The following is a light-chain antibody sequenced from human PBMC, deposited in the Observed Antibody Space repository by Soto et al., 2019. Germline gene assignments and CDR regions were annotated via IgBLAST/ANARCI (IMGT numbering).Light chain of an antibody. J-gene: IGKJ3*01. CDR3: QKYHGAPPDT. Sequence: DIPMTQSPSSLSATVGDRVTITCRASQDISNYLAGHQQKPGKGPKLLIYAASTLQPGVPSRFSGSGSGTDFTLTISSLQPEDVANYYCQKYHGAPPDTFGPGTKVALK. CDR1: QDISNY. CDR2: AAS. V-gene: IGKV1-27*01.